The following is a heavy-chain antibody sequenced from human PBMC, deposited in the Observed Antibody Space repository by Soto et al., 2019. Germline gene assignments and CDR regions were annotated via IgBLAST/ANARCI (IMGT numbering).Heavy chain of an antibody. CDR2: INVGNGNT. V-gene: IGHV1-3*01. Sequence: GASVKPSCKNRGYTFTSYNIHWVRQAPGQRLEWMGWINVGNGNTRYSQKFQGRLTLTRDTPGNTAYLELNSLISEDTAVYYCATPQDYDGCLDSWGQGTLVTVSS. CDR3: ATPQDYDGCLDS. D-gene: IGHD3-22*01. J-gene: IGHJ4*02. CDR1: GYTFTSYN.